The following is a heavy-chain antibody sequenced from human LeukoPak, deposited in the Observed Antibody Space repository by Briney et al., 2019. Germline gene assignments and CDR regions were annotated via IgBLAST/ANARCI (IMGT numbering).Heavy chain of an antibody. Sequence: GSLRLSCAASGFTFSDHYMDWVRQAPGKGLEWIGHIYYSGSTNYNPSLKSRVTISIDTSKNQFSLKLSSVTAADTAVYYCARTAYARFFDLWGRGTLVTVSS. CDR2: IYYSGST. V-gene: IGHV4-59*11. D-gene: IGHD2-21*01. CDR1: GFTFSDHY. CDR3: ARTAYARFFDL. J-gene: IGHJ2*01.